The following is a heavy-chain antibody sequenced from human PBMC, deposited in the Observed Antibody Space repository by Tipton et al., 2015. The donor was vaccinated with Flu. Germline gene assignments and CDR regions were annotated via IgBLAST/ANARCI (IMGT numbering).Heavy chain of an antibody. Sequence: LRLSCTVSGGSINRYYWSWIRQSVGKGPEWIGRTHTNGNTNYNSSFGSRLTMSADTSKSQFSMTLTSVTVADTAVYYCASGNFYDSSGYFAFWGQGILVTVSS. CDR1: GGSINRYY. J-gene: IGHJ4*02. D-gene: IGHD3-22*01. V-gene: IGHV4-4*07. CDR2: THTNGNT. CDR3: ASGNFYDSSGYFAF.